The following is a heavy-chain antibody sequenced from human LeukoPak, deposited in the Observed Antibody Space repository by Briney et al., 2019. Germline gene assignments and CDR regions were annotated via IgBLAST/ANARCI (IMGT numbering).Heavy chain of an antibody. Sequence: PGGSLRLSCAASGYTLSRHWMSWVRQAPGKGLEWVAYIKQDGSERYYVDSVKGRLTISRDNAKNSLYLQINSQRAADTAVYYCSYGDLDFDYWGQGTLVTVSS. CDR2: IKQDGSER. V-gene: IGHV3-7*05. J-gene: IGHJ4*02. CDR3: SYGDLDFDY. D-gene: IGHD4-17*01. CDR1: GYTLSRHW.